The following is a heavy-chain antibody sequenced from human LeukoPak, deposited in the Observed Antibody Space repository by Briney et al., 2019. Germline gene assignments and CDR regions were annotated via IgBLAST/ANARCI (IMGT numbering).Heavy chain of an antibody. J-gene: IGHJ4*02. V-gene: IGHV1-18*01. D-gene: IGHD1-26*01. CDR1: GYTFITYG. Sequence: ASVKVSCKASGYTFITYGITWVRQAPEQGLEWMGWITPYNGDTNYAQNLQDRVTMTTDTSTSTAYMELRSLRSDDTAVYFCARVAGVSYNYFDSWGQGTLVTLS. CDR3: ARVAGVSYNYFDS. CDR2: ITPYNGDT.